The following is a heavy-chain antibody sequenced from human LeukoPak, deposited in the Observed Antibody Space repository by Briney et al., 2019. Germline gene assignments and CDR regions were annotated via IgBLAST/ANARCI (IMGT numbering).Heavy chain of an antibody. CDR3: ARTYCSSTSCYGLTFDY. CDR2: IKQDGSEK. J-gene: IGHJ4*02. Sequence: TGGSLRLSCAASGFTFSSYWMSWVRQAPGKGLEGVANIKQDGSEKYYVDSVKGRFTISRDNAKNSLYLQMNSLRAEDTAVYYCARTYCSSTSCYGLTFDYWGQGTLVTVSS. D-gene: IGHD2-2*01. V-gene: IGHV3-7*01. CDR1: GFTFSSYW.